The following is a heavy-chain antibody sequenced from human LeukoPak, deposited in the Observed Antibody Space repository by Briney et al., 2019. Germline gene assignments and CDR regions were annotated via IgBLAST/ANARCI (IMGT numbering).Heavy chain of an antibody. CDR1: GCSLSSYY. CDR3: ASLTTVTQGYFNS. J-gene: IGHJ4*02. Sequence: SETLSLTCTVSGCSLSSYYWRWIRQPPGKGLEWIGYIYYSGSTTYNPSLKSRPTISVDASKKQFSLKLSSVTATDTAVYYCASLTTVTQGYFNSWGKGTLVTV. V-gene: IGHV4-59*08. CDR2: IYYSGST. D-gene: IGHD4-17*01.